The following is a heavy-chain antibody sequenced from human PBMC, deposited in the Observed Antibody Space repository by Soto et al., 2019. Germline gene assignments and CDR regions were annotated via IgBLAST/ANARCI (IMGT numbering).Heavy chain of an antibody. V-gene: IGHV4-30-2*01. CDR1: GGSISSGGCS. J-gene: IGHJ6*02. D-gene: IGHD3-10*01. CDR2: IYHSGNT. Sequence: QLQLQESGSGLVKPSQTLSLTCAVSGGSISSGGCSWTWIRQPPGKGLEWIGYIYHSGNTYYNPSLKSRVTISVDRSKNQFSLKLSSVPAADTAVYYGARGPYGSGHYQYYYGMDVWGQGTTVTVSS. CDR3: ARGPYGSGHYQYYYGMDV.